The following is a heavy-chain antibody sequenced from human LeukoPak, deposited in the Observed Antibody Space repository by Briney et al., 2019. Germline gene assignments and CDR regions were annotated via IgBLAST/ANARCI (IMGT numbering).Heavy chain of an antibody. CDR2: INSDGSDT. Sequence: GGSLRLSCAASGFTFNSYWFHWVRQAPGKGLVWVSRINSDGSDTIYADSVKGRFTISRDNAKSTVYLQMNSLKAEDTAVYYCVRGGYHHGFDIWGQGTMVTVSS. J-gene: IGHJ3*02. V-gene: IGHV3-74*01. CDR1: GFTFNSYW. D-gene: IGHD2-15*01. CDR3: VRGGYHHGFDI.